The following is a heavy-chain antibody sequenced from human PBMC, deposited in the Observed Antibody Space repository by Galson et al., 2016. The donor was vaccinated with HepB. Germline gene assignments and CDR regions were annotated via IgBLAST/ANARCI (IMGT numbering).Heavy chain of an antibody. V-gene: IGHV3-30-3*01. CDR3: AKVDYDILTGPLDH. CDR1: GITFSRLV. J-gene: IGHJ4*02. D-gene: IGHD3-9*01. Sequence: SLRLSCATSGITFSRLVMHWVRQAPGKGLEWVAVIGHDGTGKIYADAVGGRFTISKDDSKNTLYLQMNSLRAEDTGVYYCAKVDYDILTGPLDHWGQGTLVTVSS. CDR2: IGHDGTGK.